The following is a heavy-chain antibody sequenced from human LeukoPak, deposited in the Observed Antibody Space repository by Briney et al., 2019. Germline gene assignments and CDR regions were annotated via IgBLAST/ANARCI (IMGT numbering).Heavy chain of an antibody. V-gene: IGHV3-23*01. CDR3: AKAGRSGWYPGWPFDI. Sequence: AGGSLRLSCAASGFTFLTYAMSWVRQAPGKGLQWVSVIRYSGASTYYADSVKGRFTISRDNSKNTLYLQMNSLRAEDTAVYYCAKAGRSGWYPGWPFDIWGQGTMVTVSS. CDR2: IRYSGAST. J-gene: IGHJ3*02. CDR1: GFTFLTYA. D-gene: IGHD6-19*01.